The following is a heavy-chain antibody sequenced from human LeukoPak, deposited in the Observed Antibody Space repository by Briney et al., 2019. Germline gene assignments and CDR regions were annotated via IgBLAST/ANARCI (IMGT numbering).Heavy chain of an antibody. J-gene: IGHJ6*02. CDR2: INPNSGGT. CDR1: GYTFTAYY. CDR3: ARGRDYGSGSPYGVDV. D-gene: IGHD3-10*01. Sequence: EASVKVSCKASGYTFTAYYMHWVRQAPGQGLEWMGWINPNSGGTNYAQNFQSRVTMTRDTSISTAYMELSRLRSDDTVVYYCARGRDYGSGSPYGVDVWGQGATVTVSS. V-gene: IGHV1-2*02.